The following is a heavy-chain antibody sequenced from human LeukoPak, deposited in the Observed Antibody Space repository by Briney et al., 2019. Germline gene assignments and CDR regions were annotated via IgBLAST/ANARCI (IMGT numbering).Heavy chain of an antibody. D-gene: IGHD2-15*01. J-gene: IGHJ3*02. CDR2: ISTSGGNT. Sequence: GGSLRLSCAASGFTFSNYAMSWVRQAPGKGLEWVSGISTSGGNTLYADSVKGRFTISRDNSKNTLFLQMSSLRAEDTAGYYCATGYCSGGGCYPRGAFDIWGQGTRVTVSS. CDR3: ATGYCSGGGCYPRGAFDI. CDR1: GFTFSNYA. V-gene: IGHV3-23*01.